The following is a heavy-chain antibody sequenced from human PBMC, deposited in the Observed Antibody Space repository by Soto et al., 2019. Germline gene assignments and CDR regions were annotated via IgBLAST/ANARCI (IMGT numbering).Heavy chain of an antibody. CDR1: GFTFSNYA. J-gene: IGHJ6*02. CDR3: ARDWTGDTCPCLDV. Sequence: EVQLLESGGGLVQPGGSLRLSCAAAGFTFSNYALTGVRQSPGKGLEWVSTFSGSGGSTYYADSVRGRFTISRDNSKNTLFLQMNSLRVEDTALYYCARDWTGDTCPCLDVWGQGTTVSVSS. V-gene: IGHV3-23*01. D-gene: IGHD3-3*01. CDR2: FSGSGGST.